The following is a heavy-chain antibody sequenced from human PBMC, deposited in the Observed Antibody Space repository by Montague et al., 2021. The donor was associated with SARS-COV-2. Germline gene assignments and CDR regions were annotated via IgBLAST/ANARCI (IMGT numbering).Heavy chain of an antibody. V-gene: IGHV4-39*01. D-gene: IGHD6-19*01. CDR2: IHNSGTT. CDR3: ARRESGWLDAFDI. CDR1: GGSISSNSYY. J-gene: IGHJ3*02. Sequence: SETLSLTCSVSGGSISSNSYYWDWIRPPPGKGLEWIGTIHNSGTTYNNPPLGRRATTSVDTTNNQFSVEMTSVTAADTAVYFGARRESGWLDAFDIWGRGTMVTVSS.